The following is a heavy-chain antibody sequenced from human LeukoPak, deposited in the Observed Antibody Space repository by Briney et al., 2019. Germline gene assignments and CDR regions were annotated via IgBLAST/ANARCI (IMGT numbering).Heavy chain of an antibody. V-gene: IGHV3-23*01. CDR3: AKDLVRDIAVAGYFDY. CDR2: ISGNSRTT. CDR1: GFTFSNHG. J-gene: IGHJ4*02. D-gene: IGHD6-19*01. Sequence: GGSLRLSCAASGFTFSNHGMTWVRQAPGKGLEWVSFISGNSRTTYYADSVKGRSTISRGNSKNTLYLQMNSLRAEDTAVYYCAKDLVRDIAVAGYFDYWGQGTLVTVSS.